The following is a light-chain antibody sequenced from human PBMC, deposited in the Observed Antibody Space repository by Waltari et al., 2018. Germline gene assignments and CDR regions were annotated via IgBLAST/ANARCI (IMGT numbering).Light chain of an antibody. CDR2: GGS. CDR3: QPGYGNPIT. CDR1: QSLSNY. Sequence: DIQMTQFHSALSASIGDRVTITCRASQSLSNYVNWYQQLPGKAPCHLFYGGSNVQRGVPSRFSGSGSGTEFTLTISRLQPEDFATYSCQPGYGNPITFGGGTKVDI. V-gene: IGKV1-39*01. J-gene: IGKJ4*01.